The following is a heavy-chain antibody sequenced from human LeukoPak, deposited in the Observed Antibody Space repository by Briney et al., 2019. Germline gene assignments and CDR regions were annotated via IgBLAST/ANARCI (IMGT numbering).Heavy chain of an antibody. D-gene: IGHD3-10*01. V-gene: IGHV3-66*01. CDR3: ARENSPRYYYGSGSYYNGDLGWFDP. Sequence: PGGSLRLSCAASGFTVSSNYMSWVRRAPGKGLEWVSLIYSGGSTYYADSVKGRFTISRDNSKNMLYLQMNSLRAEDTAVYYCARENSPRYYYGSGSYYNGDLGWFDPWGQGTLVTVSS. CDR1: GFTVSSNY. CDR2: IYSGGST. J-gene: IGHJ5*02.